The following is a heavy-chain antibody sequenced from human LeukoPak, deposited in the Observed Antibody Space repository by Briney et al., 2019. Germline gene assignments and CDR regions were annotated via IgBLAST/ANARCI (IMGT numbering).Heavy chain of an antibody. J-gene: IGHJ1*01. CDR1: GYTFTSYA. D-gene: IGHD3-22*01. CDR2: INTGNGNT. V-gene: IGHV1-3*04. Sequence: GASVTVSCKASGYTFTSYAMHWVRQAPGQRLEWMGWINTGNGNTKYSQKFQGRVTITRDTSASTAYMELSSLRSEDTAVYYCARVPLYDRNDYYYPHWGQGTVVTVSS. CDR3: ARVPLYDRNDYYYPH.